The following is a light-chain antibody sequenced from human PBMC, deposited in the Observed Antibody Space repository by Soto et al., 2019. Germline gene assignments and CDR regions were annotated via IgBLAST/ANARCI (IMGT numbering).Light chain of an antibody. CDR2: GAS. J-gene: IGKJ4*01. CDR3: QQYGGSPLVT. Sequence: IALTQSPGTLSLSPGARATLSCRATQSVSNTYLAWYQQKADQAPRLLIYGASSSPPCIPDRFSSTGSGTDFTLPITRREPDDFAVYYCQQYGGSPLVTFGGGTKVEI. CDR1: QSVSNTY. V-gene: IGKV3-20*01.